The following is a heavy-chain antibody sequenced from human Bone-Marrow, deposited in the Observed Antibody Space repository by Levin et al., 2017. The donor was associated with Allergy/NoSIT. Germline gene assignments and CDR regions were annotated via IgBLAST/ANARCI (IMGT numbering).Heavy chain of an antibody. D-gene: IGHD5-24*01. Sequence: SLKISCTASGFTFDDYAMHWVRQPPGKGVEWVAGISWSGSSINYADSVKGRFLVSRDNAKNSLYLDIHSLRPEDTAFYYWAKAVDRDRHSVCFGLWGQGTLVTVSS. CDR1: GFTFDDYA. J-gene: IGHJ5*02. CDR2: ISWSGSSI. CDR3: AKAVDRDRHSVCFGL. V-gene: IGHV3-9*01.